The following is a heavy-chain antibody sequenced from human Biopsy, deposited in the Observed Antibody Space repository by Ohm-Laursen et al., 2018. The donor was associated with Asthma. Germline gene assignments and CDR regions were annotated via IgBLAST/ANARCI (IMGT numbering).Heavy chain of an antibody. V-gene: IGHV1-69*13. D-gene: IGHD4-11*01. CDR1: GGTFSSDA. Sequence: SVKVSCKASGGTFSSDAIGWVRQAPGQGLEWMGGIIPIFDTPNSAQKSQGRVTITADESTSTGYMELSSLRSEDTAVYYCASSGGNYGFYGMDVWGQGTTVTVSS. CDR3: ASSGGNYGFYGMDV. J-gene: IGHJ6*02. CDR2: IIPIFDTP.